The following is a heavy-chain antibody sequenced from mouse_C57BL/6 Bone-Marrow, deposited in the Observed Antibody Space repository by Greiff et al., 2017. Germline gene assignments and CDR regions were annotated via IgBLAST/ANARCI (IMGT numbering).Heavy chain of an antibody. CDR3: AREGYSNYPHYYAMDY. CDR1: GYTFTSYW. J-gene: IGHJ4*01. CDR2: IDPSDSYT. Sequence: QVQLQQPGAELVMPGASVKLSCKASGYTFTSYWMHWVKQRPGQGLEWIGEIDPSDSYTNYNQKFKGKSTLTVDKSSSTAYMQLSSLTSEDSAVYYCAREGYSNYPHYYAMDYWGQGTSVTVSP. D-gene: IGHD2-5*01. V-gene: IGHV1-69*01.